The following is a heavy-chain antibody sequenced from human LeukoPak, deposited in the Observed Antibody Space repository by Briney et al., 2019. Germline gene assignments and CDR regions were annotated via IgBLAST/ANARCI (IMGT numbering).Heavy chain of an antibody. D-gene: IGHD3-9*01. V-gene: IGHV3-30*18. J-gene: IGHJ4*02. CDR1: GFTFSSYG. CDR2: ISYDGSNK. Sequence: GRSLRLSCAASGFTFSSYGMHWVRQAPGKGLEWVAVISYDGSNKYYADSVKGRFTISRDNSKNTLYLQMNSLRAEDTAVYYCAKDRPLRYFDWLSEYFDYWGQGTLVTVSS. CDR3: AKDRPLRYFDWLSEYFDY.